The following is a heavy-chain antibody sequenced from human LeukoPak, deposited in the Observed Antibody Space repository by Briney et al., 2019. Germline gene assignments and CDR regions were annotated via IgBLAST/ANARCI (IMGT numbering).Heavy chain of an antibody. Sequence: GASVKVSCKASGYTFTSYYMHWVRQAPGQGLEWMGIINPSGGTTSYAQKFQGRVTMTRDMSTSTVYMELSSLRSEDTAVYYCAGSGSYPYYFDYWGQGTLVTVSS. D-gene: IGHD3-10*01. V-gene: IGHV1-46*01. CDR2: INPSGGTT. J-gene: IGHJ4*02. CDR3: AGSGSYPYYFDY. CDR1: GYTFTSYY.